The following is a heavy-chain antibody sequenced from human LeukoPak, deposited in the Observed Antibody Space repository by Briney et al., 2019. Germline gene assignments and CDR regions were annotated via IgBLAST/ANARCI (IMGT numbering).Heavy chain of an antibody. J-gene: IGHJ4*02. Sequence: GGSLRLSCAASGFTFSSYWMSWVRQAPGKGLEWVANIKQDGSEKYYVDSVKGRFTISRDNAKNSLYLQMNSLRAEDTAVYYCAKVSSSGYFDYWGQGTLVTVSS. CDR1: GFTFSSYW. D-gene: IGHD3-22*01. CDR3: AKVSSSGYFDY. CDR2: IKQDGSEK. V-gene: IGHV3-7*03.